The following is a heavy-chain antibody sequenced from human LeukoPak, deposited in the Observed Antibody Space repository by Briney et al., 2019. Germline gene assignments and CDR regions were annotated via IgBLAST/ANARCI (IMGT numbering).Heavy chain of an antibody. CDR3: ARVDGSPLKGFDY. V-gene: IGHV4-34*01. CDR2: INHSGST. J-gene: IGHJ4*02. CDR1: RWSFTGYY. Sequence: SETLSLTCAVYRWSFTGYYWSWIRQPPGKGLEWIGEINHSGSTNYNPSLKSRVTISVDTSKNQFSLKLSSVTAADTAVYYCARVDGSPLKGFDYWGQGTLVIVSS. D-gene: IGHD5-24*01.